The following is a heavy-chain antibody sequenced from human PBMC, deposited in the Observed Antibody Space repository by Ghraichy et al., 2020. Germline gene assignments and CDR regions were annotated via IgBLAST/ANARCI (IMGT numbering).Heavy chain of an antibody. J-gene: IGHJ4*02. CDR1: GFTFSSYS. V-gene: IGHV3-48*01. Sequence: ETLSLTCAASGFTFSSYSMNWVRQAPGKGLEWVSYTSRSSSTIYYTDSVKGRFTISRDNAKNSLYLQMNSLRAEDTAVYYCARDGSAFDYWGQGTLVTVSS. CDR3: ARDGSAFDY. D-gene: IGHD3-10*01. CDR2: TSRSSSTI.